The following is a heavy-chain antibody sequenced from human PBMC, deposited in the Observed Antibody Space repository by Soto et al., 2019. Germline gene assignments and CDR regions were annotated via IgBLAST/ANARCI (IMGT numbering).Heavy chain of an antibody. CDR1: GYTFTSYY. J-gene: IGHJ3*02. CDR3: ARHYGDPGAFDI. V-gene: IGHV1-46*01. Sequence: ASVKVSCKASGYTFTSYYMHWVRQAPGQGLEWMGIINPSGGSTSYAQKFQGRVTMTRDASTSTVYMELSSLRSEDTAVYYCARHYGDPGAFDIWGQGTMVTVSS. D-gene: IGHD4-17*01. CDR2: INPSGGST.